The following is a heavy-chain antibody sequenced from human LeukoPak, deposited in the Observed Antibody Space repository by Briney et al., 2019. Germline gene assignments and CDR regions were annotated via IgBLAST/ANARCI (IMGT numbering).Heavy chain of an antibody. CDR3: ARGLTRTTLALDP. CDR1: GGSFSGYY. CDR2: INHSGST. D-gene: IGHD1-7*01. J-gene: IGHJ5*02. V-gene: IGHV4-34*01. Sequence: NPSETLSLTCAVYGGSFSGYYWSWIRQPPGKGLEWIGEINHSGSTNYNPSLKSRVTISVDTSKNQFSLKLSSVTAADTAVYYCARGLTRTTLALDPWGQGTLVTVSS.